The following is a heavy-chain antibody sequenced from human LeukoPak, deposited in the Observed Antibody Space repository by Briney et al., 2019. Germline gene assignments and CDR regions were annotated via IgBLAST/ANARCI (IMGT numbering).Heavy chain of an antibody. D-gene: IGHD1-26*01. V-gene: IGHV4-31*03. CDR2: IYYSGST. CDR3: ARSFSYCFDY. J-gene: IGHJ4*02. Sequence: SETLSLTCTVSGGSISSGGHYWSWIRQHPGKGLEWIGYIYYSGSTYYNPSLKSRVTISVDTSKNQFSLKLSSVTAADTAVYYCARSFSYCFDYWGQGTLVTVSS. CDR1: GGSISSGGHY.